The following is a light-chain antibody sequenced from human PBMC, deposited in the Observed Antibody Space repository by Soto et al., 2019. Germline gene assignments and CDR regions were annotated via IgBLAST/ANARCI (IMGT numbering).Light chain of an antibody. CDR2: AAS. Sequence: DIQMTQSPSSLSASVGDRVTIPCRASQSISSYLNWYQQKPGKAPKLLIYAASSLQSGVPSRFSGSGSGTDFTLTISSLQPEDFATYYCQQSYRTPPITFGQGTRLE. V-gene: IGKV1-39*01. CDR3: QQSYRTPPIT. CDR1: QSISSY. J-gene: IGKJ5*01.